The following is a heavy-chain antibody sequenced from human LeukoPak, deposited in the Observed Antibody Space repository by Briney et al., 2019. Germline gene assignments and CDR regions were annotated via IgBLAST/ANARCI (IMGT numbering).Heavy chain of an antibody. D-gene: IGHD1-26*01. Sequence: GGSLRLSCGASGFTFSGHGINWVRQAPGKGLEWVSGITPSGSISYYADSVKGRFTISRDNAKNTLYLQMNSLRAEDTAVYYCARDRSSGSYYPWGQGTLVTVSS. CDR2: ITPSGSIS. V-gene: IGHV3-23*01. J-gene: IGHJ5*02. CDR3: ARDRSSGSYYP. CDR1: GFTFSGHG.